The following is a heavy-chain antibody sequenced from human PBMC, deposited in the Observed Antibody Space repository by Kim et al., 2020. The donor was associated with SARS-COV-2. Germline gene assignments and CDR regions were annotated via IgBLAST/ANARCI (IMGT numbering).Heavy chain of an antibody. V-gene: IGHV3-13*01. Sequence: GGSLRLSCAASGFTFSSYDMHWVRQATGKGLEWVSAIGTAGDTYYPGSVKGRFTISRENAKNSLYLQMNSLRAGDTAVYYCARSYDSSGYYWEAFDYWGQGTLVTVSS. J-gene: IGHJ4*02. CDR1: GFTFSSYD. CDR2: IGTAGDT. CDR3: ARSYDSSGYYWEAFDY. D-gene: IGHD3-22*01.